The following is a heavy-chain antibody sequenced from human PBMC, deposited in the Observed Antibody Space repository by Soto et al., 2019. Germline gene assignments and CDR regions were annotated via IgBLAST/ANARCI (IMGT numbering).Heavy chain of an antibody. CDR3: AGDPDSHYNDSHASSYP. Sequence: QVQLVQSGAEVKKPGSSGKVSCKASGGTFSTYTITWVRQAPGQGLEWMGRIIPIIGIINYAQKFQGRVTISADKFTGTAYMELTGLRSDDTAVYYCAGDPDSHYNDSHASSYPRGQGTLVTVSS. V-gene: IGHV1-69*08. J-gene: IGHJ5*02. D-gene: IGHD4-4*01. CDR1: GGTFSTYT. CDR2: IIPIIGII.